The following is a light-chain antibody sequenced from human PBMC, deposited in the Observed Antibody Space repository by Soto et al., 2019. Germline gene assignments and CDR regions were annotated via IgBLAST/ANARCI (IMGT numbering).Light chain of an antibody. Sequence: DIQMTQSPSTLSASVGDMVTIPCRASQSISSWLAWYKQKPGKAPKLLMYKASTLESGVPSRFSGSGSGTEFTLTIRSLQPDDFATYYCQQYNSFPYTFGQGTRLEMK. J-gene: IGKJ2*01. CDR2: KAS. CDR3: QQYNSFPYT. V-gene: IGKV1-5*03. CDR1: QSISSW.